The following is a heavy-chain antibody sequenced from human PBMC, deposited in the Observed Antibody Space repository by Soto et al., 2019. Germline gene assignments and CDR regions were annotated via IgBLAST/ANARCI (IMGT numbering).Heavy chain of an antibody. D-gene: IGHD2-15*01. V-gene: IGHV2-5*02. CDR3: AHVLVVVANYGMDV. CDR1: GFSLSTSGVG. CDR2: IYWDDDK. J-gene: IGHJ6*02. Sequence: QITLKDTAPTLVKPTQTLTLTCTFSGFSLSTSGVGVGWIRQPPGKALEWLVLIYWDDDKRYSPSLTSRLTITKDTSKNQVVLTMTNMDPVDTATYYCAHVLVVVANYGMDVWGQGTTVTVSS.